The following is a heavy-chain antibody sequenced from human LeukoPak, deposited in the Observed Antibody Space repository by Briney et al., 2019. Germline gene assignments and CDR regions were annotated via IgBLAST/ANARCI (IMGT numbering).Heavy chain of an antibody. CDR2: ISAYNGNT. CDR3: ARDRYRYCSSTSCYPSFDY. V-gene: IGHV1-18*01. Sequence: ASVKVSCKASGYTFTSYGISWVRQAPGQGLEWMGWISAYNGNTNYAQKLQGRVTMTTDTSTSTAYMELRSLRSDDTAVYCCARDRYRYCSSTSCYPSFDYWGQGTLVTVSS. CDR1: GYTFTSYG. J-gene: IGHJ4*02. D-gene: IGHD2-2*01.